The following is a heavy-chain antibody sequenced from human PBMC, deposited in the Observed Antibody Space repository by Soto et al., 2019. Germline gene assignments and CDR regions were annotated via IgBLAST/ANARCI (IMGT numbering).Heavy chain of an antibody. CDR3: ARVEGSSYYFRHDC. J-gene: IGHJ4*02. D-gene: IGHD1-26*01. Sequence: SETLSLTCSVSGGSISSGSYHWSWIRQHPGKGLEWIGNIYYSGGSYYNPSLKSRATISIDTSKDQFSLRLGSVTAADTAVYYCARVEGSSYYFRHDCWGRGTLVTVSS. CDR1: GGSISSGSYH. V-gene: IGHV4-31*03. CDR2: IYYSGGS.